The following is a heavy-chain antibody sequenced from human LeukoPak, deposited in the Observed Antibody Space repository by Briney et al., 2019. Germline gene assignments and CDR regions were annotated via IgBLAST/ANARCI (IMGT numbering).Heavy chain of an antibody. CDR1: GGSISSYY. V-gene: IGHV4-59*01. CDR3: ARANYVFDI. D-gene: IGHD1-1*01. CDR2: IYYSGST. Sequence: SSETLSLTCTVSGGSISSYYWSWIRQPPGKGLEWIGYIYYSGSTNYNPSLKSRVTISVDTSKNQFSLKLSSVTAADTAVYYCARANYVFDIWGQGTMVTVSS. J-gene: IGHJ3*02.